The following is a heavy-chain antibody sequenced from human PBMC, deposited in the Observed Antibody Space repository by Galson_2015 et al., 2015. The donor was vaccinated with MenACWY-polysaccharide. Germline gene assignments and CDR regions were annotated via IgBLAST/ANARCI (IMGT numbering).Heavy chain of an antibody. CDR1: GFTFSNYA. V-gene: IGHV3-23*01. Sequence: SLRLCCAASGFTFSNYAMSWVGQAPGKGLEWVSTIGGSGSNTHYADSVKGRFTISRDNSKNTLSLQMNSLRAEDTAVYYCARVRYSTGKYQFDYWGQGTLVAVSS. D-gene: IGHD2-2*01. J-gene: IGHJ4*02. CDR2: IGGSGSNT. CDR3: ARVRYSTGKYQFDY.